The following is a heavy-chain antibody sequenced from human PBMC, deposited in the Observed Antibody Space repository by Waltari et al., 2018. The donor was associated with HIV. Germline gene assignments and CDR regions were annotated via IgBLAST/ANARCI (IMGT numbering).Heavy chain of an antibody. V-gene: IGHV1-69*01. D-gene: IGHD5-18*01. CDR1: GGTSRNSA. Sequence: QVQPVQSGAEVKKPGSSVKVSCKASGGTSRNSAINWVRQAPGQGLEWMGGIIPIFGSPNYAQKFQGRVTITADESTSTVYMKLSSLRSEDTAVYYCASASRDTAMGAFDIWGQGTMVTVSS. CDR3: ASASRDTAMGAFDI. CDR2: IIPIFGSP. J-gene: IGHJ3*02.